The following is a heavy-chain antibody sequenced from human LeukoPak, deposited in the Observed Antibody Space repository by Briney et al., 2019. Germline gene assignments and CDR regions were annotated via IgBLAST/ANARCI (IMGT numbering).Heavy chain of an antibody. J-gene: IGHJ4*02. V-gene: IGHV5-51*01. CDR3: ARLTPHYYGSSEYYIDY. D-gene: IGHD3-10*01. CDR1: GYSFTSHW. CDR2: ISPDSYT. Sequence: GESLKISCKGSGYSFTSHWIGWVRQMPGKGLELMGIISPDSYTRYSPSFQGQVTISADKSISTAYLQWSSLKASDTVMHYCARLTPHYYGSSEYYIDYWGQGTLVTVSS.